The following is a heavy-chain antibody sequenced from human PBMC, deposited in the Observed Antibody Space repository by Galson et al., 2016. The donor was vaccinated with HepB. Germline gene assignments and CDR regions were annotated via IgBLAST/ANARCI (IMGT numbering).Heavy chain of an antibody. V-gene: IGHV3-23*01. CDR1: GFTFSSYA. D-gene: IGHD1/OR15-1a*01. CDR2: ISNSGGST. Sequence: SLRLSCAAPGFTFSSYAMSWVRQAPGKGLEWVSVISNSGGSTFYADSVKGRFTISRDNSKNTLYLQMNSLRVDDTAVYYCAKGTTLQVHFGYFDHWGQGTLVTVSS. CDR3: AKGTTLQVHFGYFDH. J-gene: IGHJ4*02.